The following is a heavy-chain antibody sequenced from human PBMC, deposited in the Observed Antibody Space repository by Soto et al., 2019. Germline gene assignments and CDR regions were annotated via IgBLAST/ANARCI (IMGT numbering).Heavy chain of an antibody. CDR2: INAGNGNT. V-gene: IGHV1-3*01. Sequence: QVQLVQSGAEVKKPGASVKVSCMASGYTFTSYAMHWVRQAPGQRLEWMGWINAGNGNTKYSQKFQGRVTITRDTSASTAYMELSSLRSEDTAVYYCARGPGGPDGPGDYCGQGTLVTVSS. CDR1: GYTFTSYA. D-gene: IGHD2-15*01. CDR3: ARGPGGPDGPGDY. J-gene: IGHJ4*02.